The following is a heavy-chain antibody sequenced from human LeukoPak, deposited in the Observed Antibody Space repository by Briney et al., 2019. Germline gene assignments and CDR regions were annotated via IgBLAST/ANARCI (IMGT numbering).Heavy chain of an antibody. CDR2: ISNNGGDT. Sequence: PGGSLRLSCSASGFTFSSFALHWVRQAPGKGLEYVSAISNNGGDTYYADSVKGRFTISRDNSKNTLYLQMTSLRPEDTAVYFCVNRGLYGSGRDFTFDYWGQGTLVTVSS. CDR1: GFTFSSFA. CDR3: VNRGLYGSGRDFTFDY. V-gene: IGHV3-64D*06. D-gene: IGHD3-10*01. J-gene: IGHJ4*02.